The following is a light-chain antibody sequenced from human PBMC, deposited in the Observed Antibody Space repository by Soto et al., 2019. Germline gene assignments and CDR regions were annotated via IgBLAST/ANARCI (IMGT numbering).Light chain of an antibody. V-gene: IGKV3-11*01. Sequence: EIVLTQSPATLSLSPGERATLSCRASQNVRSYLAWYQQKPGQAPRLLIHDAISRATGIPARFSGSGSGTVFTLTISSLEPEDFAVYYCQQRTNWPTSTFGQGTRLEIK. CDR3: QQRTNWPTST. CDR2: DAI. J-gene: IGKJ5*01. CDR1: QNVRSY.